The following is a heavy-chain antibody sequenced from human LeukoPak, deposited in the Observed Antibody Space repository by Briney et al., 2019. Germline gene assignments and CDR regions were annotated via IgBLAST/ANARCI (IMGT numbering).Heavy chain of an antibody. D-gene: IGHD4-17*01. CDR3: ARDPGPHDYGDAFDY. V-gene: IGHV3-74*01. Sequence: GGTLRLSCAASGFTFGSYWMHWVRQAPGKGLVWVSRINSDGSSTSYADSVKGRFTISRDNAKNTLYLQMNSLRAEDTAVYYCARDPGPHDYGDAFDYWGQGTLVTVSS. J-gene: IGHJ4*02. CDR2: INSDGSST. CDR1: GFTFGSYW.